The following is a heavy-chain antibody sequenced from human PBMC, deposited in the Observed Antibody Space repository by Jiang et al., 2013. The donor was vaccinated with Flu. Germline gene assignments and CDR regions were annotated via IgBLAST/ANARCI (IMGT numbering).Heavy chain of an antibody. V-gene: IGHV3-7*03. J-gene: IGHJ4*02. CDR2: IGRDGSAK. CDR3: ARWRWQQSEFDC. Sequence: EWVASIGRDGSAKYYVDSVKGRFTISRDNAENSLYLQMNRLRAEDTAVYYCARWRWQQSEFDCWGQGTVVTVSS. D-gene: IGHD5-24*01.